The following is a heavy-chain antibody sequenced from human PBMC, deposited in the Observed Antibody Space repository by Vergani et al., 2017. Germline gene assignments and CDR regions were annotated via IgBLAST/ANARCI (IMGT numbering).Heavy chain of an antibody. V-gene: IGHV3-23*01. Sequence: EVQLLESGGNLIQPGGSLRLSCGASGFTFSSYAMTWVRLAPGKGLQWVSAISGSGGKKFYTDSVKGRFTISRDNSKDTLYLQMNSLSVEDTAIYYCAKARDPNCKGGNCYSYYYGLDLWGQGTTVTVSS. J-gene: IGHJ6*02. CDR1: GFTFSSYA. CDR2: ISGSGGKK. D-gene: IGHD2-21*01. CDR3: AKARDPNCKGGNCYSYYYGLDL.